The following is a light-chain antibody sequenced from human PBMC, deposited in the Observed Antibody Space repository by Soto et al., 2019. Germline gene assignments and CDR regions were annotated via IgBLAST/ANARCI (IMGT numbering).Light chain of an antibody. CDR2: DVS. CDR1: SSDIGAYNY. CDR3: TSFAGSNDLGV. J-gene: IGLJ2*01. V-gene: IGLV2-8*01. Sequence: QSALTQPPSASGSPGQSVTISCTGTSSDIGAYNYVSWYQQHPGKAPRLMIYDVSKRPPGAPDRFSGSKSGYTASLTVSGLQPEDEADYYCTSFAGSNDLGVFGGGTKLTVL.